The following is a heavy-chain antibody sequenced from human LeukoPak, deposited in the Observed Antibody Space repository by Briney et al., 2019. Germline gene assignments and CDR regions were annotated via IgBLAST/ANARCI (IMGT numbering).Heavy chain of an antibody. CDR3: ARANPKQLWPYYYYYYYMDV. V-gene: IGHV3-30*03. J-gene: IGHJ6*03. D-gene: IGHD5-18*01. CDR1: GFTFSNYA. CDR2: ISYDGSNK. Sequence: PGGSLRLSCAAPGFTFSNYAMNWVRQAPGKGLEWVALISYDGSNKHYADSVKGRFTISRDNSKNSLYLQMNSLRAEDTAVYYCARANPKQLWPYYYYYYYMDVWGKGTTVTVSS.